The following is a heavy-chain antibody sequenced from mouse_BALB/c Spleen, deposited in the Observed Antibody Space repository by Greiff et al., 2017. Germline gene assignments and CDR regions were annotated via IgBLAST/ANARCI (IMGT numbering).Heavy chain of an antibody. CDR1: GYAFTNYL. CDR3: ARDYYGLYYYAMDY. V-gene: IGHV1-54*01. Sequence: QVQLQQSGAELVRPGTSVKVSCKASGYAFTNYLIEWVKQRPGQGLEWIGVINPGSGGTNYNEKFKGKATLTADKSSSTAYMQLSSLTSDDSAVYFCARDYYGLYYYAMDYWGQGTSVTVSS. CDR2: INPGSGGT. J-gene: IGHJ4*01. D-gene: IGHD1-2*01.